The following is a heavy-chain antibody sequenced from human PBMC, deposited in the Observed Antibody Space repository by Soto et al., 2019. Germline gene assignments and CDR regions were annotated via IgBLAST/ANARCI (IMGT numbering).Heavy chain of an antibody. CDR3: TTESPVLPCSEGAYYYYYGMDV. V-gene: IGHV1-58*01. CDR1: GFTFTNSA. J-gene: IGHJ6*02. CDR2: IVVANGNT. D-gene: IGHD3-10*02. Sequence: ASVKVSCTASGFTFTNSAVQWVRQTRGQRLEWIGWIVVANGNTDYAQKFRERLIITRDRSTSTAYMELSSLTSEDTAVYYCTTESPVLPCSEGAYYYYYGMDVWGQGTTVTVSS.